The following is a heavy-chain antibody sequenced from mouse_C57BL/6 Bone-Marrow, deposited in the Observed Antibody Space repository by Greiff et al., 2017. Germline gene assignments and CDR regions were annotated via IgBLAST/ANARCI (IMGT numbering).Heavy chain of an antibody. Sequence: QVQLQQSGAELVRPGASVTLSCKASGYTFTDYEMHWVKQTPVHGLEWIGAIDPETGGTDYNQKFKGKAILTADKSSSTAYMELRSLTSEDSDVYYCTGSDGYYECCDVWGGGTTVTVSS. CDR3: TGSDGYYECCDV. CDR2: IDPETGGT. V-gene: IGHV1-15*01. CDR1: GYTFTDYE. D-gene: IGHD2-3*01. J-gene: IGHJ1*01.